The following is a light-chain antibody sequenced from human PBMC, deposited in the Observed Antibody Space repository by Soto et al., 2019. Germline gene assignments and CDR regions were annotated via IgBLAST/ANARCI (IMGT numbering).Light chain of an antibody. CDR2: DAS. CDR3: QQRSNWS. CDR1: QSVSSY. Sequence: EIVLTQSPATLSLSPGERATLSCRASQSVSSYLVWYQQKPGQAPRLLIYDASNRATGIPARFSGSGSGTDFTLTISSLEPEDFALYYCQQRSNWSFGGGTKVDSK. J-gene: IGKJ4*01. V-gene: IGKV3-11*01.